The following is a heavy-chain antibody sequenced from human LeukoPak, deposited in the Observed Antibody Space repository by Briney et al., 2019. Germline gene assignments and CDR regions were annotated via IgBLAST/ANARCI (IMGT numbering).Heavy chain of an antibody. CDR1: GDYISSSSYY. CDR2: IYHSGRT. Sequence: PSETLSLTCAVSGDYISSSSYYWGWIRQSPGTGLEWIGDIYHSGRTYYNPSLKSRVAISMDTSKNQFSLRLRSMTAADTAVYCARRRYYDSTGYFEWGRGTLVTVSS. CDR3: ARRRYYDSTGYFE. J-gene: IGHJ1*01. D-gene: IGHD3-22*01. V-gene: IGHV4-39*01.